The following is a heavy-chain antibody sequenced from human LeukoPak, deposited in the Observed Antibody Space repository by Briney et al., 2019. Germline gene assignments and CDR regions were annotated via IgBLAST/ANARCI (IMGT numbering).Heavy chain of an antibody. CDR1: GYSFTYFY. Sequence: ASVKVSRRASGYSFTYFYMHCVRQAPGQGLEWMGMINPTGDSTNYARKFQGRVTMTRDVSTNTLSMQLSSLTSDDTAIYYCATNHGGDSGFDHWGQGTLVTVSS. D-gene: IGHD4-23*01. CDR2: INPTGDST. CDR3: ATNHGGDSGFDH. J-gene: IGHJ5*02. V-gene: IGHV1-46*01.